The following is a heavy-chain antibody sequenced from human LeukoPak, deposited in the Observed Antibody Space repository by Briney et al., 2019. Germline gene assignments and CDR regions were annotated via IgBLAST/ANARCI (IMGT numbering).Heavy chain of an antibody. V-gene: IGHV4-59*01. D-gene: IGHD3-9*01. CDR2: TYYSGST. Sequence: SETLSLNCTVYGGTLSSYYWSWIRHPQVKGLEWIGYTYYSGSTNYNPSLKSRVTISVDTAKNQFSLKLSSVTAADTAVYYCARAGPSDYDILTGYLPPGYFDYWGQGTLVTVSS. CDR1: GGTLSSYY. CDR3: ARAGPSDYDILTGYLPPGYFDY. J-gene: IGHJ4*02.